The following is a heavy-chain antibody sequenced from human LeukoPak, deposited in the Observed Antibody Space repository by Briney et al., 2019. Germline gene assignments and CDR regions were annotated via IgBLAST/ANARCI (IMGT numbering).Heavy chain of an antibody. J-gene: IGHJ6*03. Sequence: PSETLSLTCTVSGGSISSYYWSWIRQPPGKGLEWIGYIYYSGSTNYNPSLKSRVTISVGTSKNQFSLKLSSVTAADTAIYYCARAQEDDFWSGHPELLSYYMADWGKGTTVAVSS. D-gene: IGHD3-3*01. CDR3: ARAQEDDFWSGHPELLSYYMAD. CDR2: IYYSGST. CDR1: GGSISSYY. V-gene: IGHV4-59*01.